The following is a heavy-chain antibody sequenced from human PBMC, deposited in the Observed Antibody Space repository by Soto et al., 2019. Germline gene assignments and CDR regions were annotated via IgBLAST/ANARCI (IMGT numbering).Heavy chain of an antibody. J-gene: IGHJ1*01. CDR3: ATLTAGGSGRGY. CDR2: ITGSP. D-gene: IGHD5-12*01. V-gene: IGHV4-31*03. CDR1: GASVSSASYH. Sequence: QVQLQESGPGLVEPSQTLSLTCTVSGASVSSASYHWSWIRQHPGKGLEWIGYITGSPYYNPSLEGRVTISLDTSRNHFSRELSSLTAADTAVYYCATLTAGGSGRGYWGQGTLVTFSS.